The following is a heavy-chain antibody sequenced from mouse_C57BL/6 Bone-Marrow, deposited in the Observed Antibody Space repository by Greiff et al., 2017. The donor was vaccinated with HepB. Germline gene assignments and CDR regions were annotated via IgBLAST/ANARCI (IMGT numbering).Heavy chain of an antibody. J-gene: IGHJ4*01. CDR2: ISSGSSTI. CDR1: GFTFSDYG. V-gene: IGHV5-17*01. D-gene: IGHD2-1*01. CDR3: ARLLWPYAMDY. Sequence: EVKLMDSGGGLVKPGGSLKLSCAASGFTFSDYGMHWVRQAPEKGLEWVAYISSGSSTIYYADTVKGRFTISRDNAKNTLFLQMTSLRSEDTAMYYCARLLWPYAMDYWGQGTSVTVSS.